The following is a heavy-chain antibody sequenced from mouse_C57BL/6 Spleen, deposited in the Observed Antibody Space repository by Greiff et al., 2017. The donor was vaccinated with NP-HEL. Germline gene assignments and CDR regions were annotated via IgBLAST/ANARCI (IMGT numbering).Heavy chain of an antibody. CDR1: GYAFSSYW. CDR3: ARGAGGAYAMDY. CDR2: IYPGDGDT. Sequence: VQLQQSGAELVKPGASVKLSCKASGYAFSSYWMNWVKQRPGKGLEWIGQIYPGDGDTNYNGKFKGKATLTVDKSSSTAYMQLSSLTSEDSAVYFCARGAGGAYAMDYWGQGTSVTVSS. D-gene: IGHD3-3*01. V-gene: IGHV1-80*01. J-gene: IGHJ4*01.